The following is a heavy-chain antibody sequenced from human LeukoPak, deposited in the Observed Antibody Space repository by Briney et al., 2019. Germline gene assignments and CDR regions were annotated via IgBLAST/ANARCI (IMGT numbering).Heavy chain of an antibody. V-gene: IGHV5-51*01. Sequence: SXTXYWSGWGRQMPGKXVEGMGIIYPGESDTRXSPSFQGQVTISAEKSIRXPYLQWRSLEASDTGVYYCGXXXXXXGXXXXDYWGQXTXVTVSS. CDR3: GXXXXXXGXXXXDY. CDR2: IYPGESDT. CDR1: SXTXYW. J-gene: IGHJ4*02.